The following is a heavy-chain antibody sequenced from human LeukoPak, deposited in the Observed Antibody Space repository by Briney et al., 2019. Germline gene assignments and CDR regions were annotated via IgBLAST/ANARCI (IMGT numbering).Heavy chain of an antibody. J-gene: IGHJ6*02. V-gene: IGHV3-9*01. CDR3: AKHMRATNTYSFFGLDV. Sequence: HPGGSLRLSCAATGFTFKDYGMHWVRQPPGKGLEWVSSINWNGGGTDYADSVKGRFTISRDNAKNSLYLQLSSLGPEDTALYYCAKHMRATNTYSFFGLDVWGQGTTVTVSS. CDR2: INWNGGGT. CDR1: GFTFKDYG. D-gene: IGHD1-26*01.